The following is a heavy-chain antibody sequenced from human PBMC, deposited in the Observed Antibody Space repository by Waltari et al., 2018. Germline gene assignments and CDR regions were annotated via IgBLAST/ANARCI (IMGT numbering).Heavy chain of an antibody. CDR3: ATKMSDQWLRE. Sequence: EVHLVQSGAEVKRPGATVKISCKAPGYTFPEYYLHWVRQAPGKGLEWMGHVDPEDGETEISDKFQGRVAMTADTSTETAYIEVRSLTSDDMAVYYCATKMSDQWLREWGQGTLVTVSS. D-gene: IGHD6-19*01. V-gene: IGHV1-69-2*01. CDR1: GYTFPEYY. CDR2: VDPEDGET. J-gene: IGHJ1*01.